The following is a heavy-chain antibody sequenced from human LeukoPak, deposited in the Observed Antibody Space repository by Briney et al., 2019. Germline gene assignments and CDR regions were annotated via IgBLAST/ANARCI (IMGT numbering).Heavy chain of an antibody. V-gene: IGHV1-69*04. J-gene: IGHJ4*02. CDR3: ARDRRMTTVTYIDY. Sequence: ASVTVSCKASGGTFSSYAISWVRQAPGQGLEWMGRIIPILGIANYAQKFQGRVTITADKSTSTAYMELSSLRSEDTAVYYCARDRRMTTVTYIDYWGQGTLVTVSS. CDR1: GGTFSSYA. D-gene: IGHD4-11*01. CDR2: IIPILGIA.